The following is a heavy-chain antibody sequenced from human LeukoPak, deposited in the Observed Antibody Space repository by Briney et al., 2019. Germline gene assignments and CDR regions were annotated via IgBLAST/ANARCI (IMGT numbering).Heavy chain of an antibody. CDR2: IKPDEGEK. Sequence: GGSLRLSCAASGFTFSSDWMIWVRQAPGKGLEWVANIKPDEGEKYYVDSVKGRFTISRDNSKNTLYLQMNSLRAEDTAVYYCARVRRLTYFDYWGQGTLVTVSS. CDR3: ARVRRLTYFDY. J-gene: IGHJ4*02. V-gene: IGHV3-7*01. CDR1: GFTFSSDW.